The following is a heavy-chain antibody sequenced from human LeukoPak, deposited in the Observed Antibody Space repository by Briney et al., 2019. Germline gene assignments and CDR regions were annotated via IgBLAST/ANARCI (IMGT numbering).Heavy chain of an antibody. Sequence: PGGSLRLSCAASGFTFSSYGMSWVRQAPGKGLEWVSAISGSGGSTYYADSVKGRFTISRDNSKNTLYLQMNSLRAEDTAVYYCAKSMVREFYYMDVWGKGTTVTISS. CDR1: GFTFSSYG. CDR3: AKSMVREFYYMDV. CDR2: ISGSGGST. V-gene: IGHV3-23*01. D-gene: IGHD3-10*01. J-gene: IGHJ6*03.